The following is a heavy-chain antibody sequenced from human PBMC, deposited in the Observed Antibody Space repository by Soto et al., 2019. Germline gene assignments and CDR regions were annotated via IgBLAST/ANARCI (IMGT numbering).Heavy chain of an antibody. CDR2: INSDGSST. CDR3: ARGGPDPGSSYGYCNY. V-gene: IGHV3-74*01. CDR1: GFTFSNYW. Sequence: PGGSLRLSCAASGFTFSNYWMHWVRQVPGKGLVWVSRINSDGSSTSYADSVKGRFTISRDNAKNTLYLQMNSLIAEDTAVYYCARGGPDPGSSYGYCNYWGQGTLVTVSS. D-gene: IGHD5-18*01. J-gene: IGHJ4*02.